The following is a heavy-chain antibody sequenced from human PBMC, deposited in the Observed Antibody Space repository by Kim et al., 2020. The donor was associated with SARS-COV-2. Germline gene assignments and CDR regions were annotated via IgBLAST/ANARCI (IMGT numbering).Heavy chain of an antibody. Sequence: SNKDSADTMKGRFTISRDNSKNTRYVQMNSLRHEDTAVYYCARDSYGMDVWGQGTTVTVSS. CDR3: ARDSYGMDV. V-gene: IGHV3-30-3*01. J-gene: IGHJ6*02. CDR2: SNK.